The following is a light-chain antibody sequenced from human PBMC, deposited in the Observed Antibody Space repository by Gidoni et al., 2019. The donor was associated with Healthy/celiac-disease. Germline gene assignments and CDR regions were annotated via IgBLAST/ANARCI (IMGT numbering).Light chain of an antibody. Sequence: NFMLTQPHSVSESPGQTVTISCTGSRGSIASNYVQWYQQRPGRAPTTVIYEDNQRPSGVPDRFSGSIASSSNSASLTISGLKTEDEAYYYCQSYDSSNRGVFGGGTKLTVL. V-gene: IGLV6-57*02. CDR3: QSYDSSNRGV. J-gene: IGLJ3*02. CDR2: EDN. CDR1: RGSIASNY.